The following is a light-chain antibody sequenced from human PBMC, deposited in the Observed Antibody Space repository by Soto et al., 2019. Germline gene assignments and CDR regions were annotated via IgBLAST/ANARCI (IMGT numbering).Light chain of an antibody. J-gene: IGLJ3*02. CDR3: SSSTTSSTLL. CDR1: SRDIGAYDY. CDR2: AVT. V-gene: IGLV2-14*01. Sequence: QPASVSGSPGQSITISCSGTSRDIGAYDYVSWYQQHPDKAPKLIIYAVTDRPSGVSDRFSGSKSGNTASLTISGLQADDEGHYYCSSSTTSSTLLFGGGTKLTVL.